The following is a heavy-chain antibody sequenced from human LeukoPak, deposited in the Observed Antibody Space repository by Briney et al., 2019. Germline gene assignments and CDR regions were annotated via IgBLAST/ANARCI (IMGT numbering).Heavy chain of an antibody. CDR3: VSFAY. V-gene: IGHV3-23*01. CDR1: GFTFSSYS. CDR2: ISSNYHST. Sequence: GGSLRLSCAASGFTFSSYSLSWARQAPGKGLEWISSISSNYHSTYYAGSVKGRFTISRDNSKNTLYLQMNSLRAEDTAVYYCVSFAYWGQGTLVTVSS. J-gene: IGHJ4*02. D-gene: IGHD2/OR15-2a*01.